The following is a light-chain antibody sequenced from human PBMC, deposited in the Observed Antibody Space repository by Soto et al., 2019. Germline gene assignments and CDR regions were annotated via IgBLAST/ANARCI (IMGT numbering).Light chain of an antibody. J-gene: IGKJ1*01. CDR1: MPFSTN. CDR3: QQHNVWPAT. Sequence: EIVMTQSPATLSVSPGARATLSCRASMPFSTNLAWYQQKPGQAPRLLIYGASTRATGIPARFSGSGSGTEFTLTISSLQSEDFAVYYCQQHNVWPATFGQGTKVDIK. CDR2: GAS. V-gene: IGKV3-15*01.